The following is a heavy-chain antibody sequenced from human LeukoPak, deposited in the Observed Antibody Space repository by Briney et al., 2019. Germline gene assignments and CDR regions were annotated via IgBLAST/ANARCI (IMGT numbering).Heavy chain of an antibody. D-gene: IGHD3-10*01. CDR2: INPSGGST. CDR3: ARGGRPNYYGSGSYFNY. Sequence: GASVKVSCKASGYTFTSYYMHWVRQAPGQGLEWMGIINPSGGSTSYAQKFQGRVTMTRNTSISTAYMELSSLRSEDTAVYYCARGGRPNYYGSGSYFNYWGQGTLVTVSS. V-gene: IGHV1-46*01. J-gene: IGHJ4*02. CDR1: GYTFTSYY.